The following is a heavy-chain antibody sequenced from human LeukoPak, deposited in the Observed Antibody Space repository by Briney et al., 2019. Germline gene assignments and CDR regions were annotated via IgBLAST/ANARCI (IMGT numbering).Heavy chain of an antibody. CDR2: IYYSGST. Sequence: WVRQPPGKGLEWIGSIYYSGSTYYNPSLKSRVTISVDTSKNQFSLKLNSVTAADTAVYYCARQYYYDSSGFPLDYWGQGTLVTVSS. J-gene: IGHJ4*02. V-gene: IGHV4-39*01. CDR3: ARQYYYDSSGFPLDY. D-gene: IGHD3-22*01.